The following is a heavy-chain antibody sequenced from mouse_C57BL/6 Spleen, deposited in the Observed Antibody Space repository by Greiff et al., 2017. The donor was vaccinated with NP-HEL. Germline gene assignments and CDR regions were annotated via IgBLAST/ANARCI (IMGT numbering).Heavy chain of an antibody. Sequence: QVQLQQPGAELVRPGSSVKLSCKASGYTFTSYWMDWVKQRPGQGLEWIGNIYPSDSETHYNQKFKDKATLTVDKSSSTAYMQLSSLTSEDAAVNYCARGGANWARFAYWGQGTLVTVSA. CDR1: GYTFTSYW. J-gene: IGHJ3*01. V-gene: IGHV1-61*01. D-gene: IGHD4-1*01. CDR2: IYPSDSET. CDR3: ARGGANWARFAY.